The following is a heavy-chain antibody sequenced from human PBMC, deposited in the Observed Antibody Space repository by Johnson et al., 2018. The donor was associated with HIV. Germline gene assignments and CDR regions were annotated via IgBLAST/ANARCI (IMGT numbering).Heavy chain of an antibody. CDR1: VFTFSSYA. V-gene: IGHV3-30-3*01. Sequence: QVPLVESGGGVVQPGRSLRLSCAASVFTFSSYAMHWVRQAPGKGLEWVAVISYDGSNKYYADSVKCRFTISKDNSKNTLYLQMNRLRAEDTAVYYFAREEGVGDDYGGKSAFDIWCQGTMVTVSS. CDR2: ISYDGSNK. CDR3: AREEGVGDDYGGKSAFDI. J-gene: IGHJ3*02. D-gene: IGHD4-23*01.